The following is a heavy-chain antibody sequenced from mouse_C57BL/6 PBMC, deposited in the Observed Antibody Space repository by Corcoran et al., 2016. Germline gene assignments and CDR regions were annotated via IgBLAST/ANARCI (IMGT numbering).Heavy chain of an antibody. CDR3: ARKRVPRAMDY. Sequence: QIQLVQSGPELKKPGETVKSSCKASGYTFTTYGMSWVKQAPGKGLKWMGWINTYSGVPTYADDFKGRFAFSLETSASTAYLQINNLKNEDTATYFCARKRVPRAMDYWGQGTSVTVSS. J-gene: IGHJ4*01. D-gene: IGHD2-14*01. CDR2: INTYSGVP. V-gene: IGHV9-3*01. CDR1: GYTFTTYG.